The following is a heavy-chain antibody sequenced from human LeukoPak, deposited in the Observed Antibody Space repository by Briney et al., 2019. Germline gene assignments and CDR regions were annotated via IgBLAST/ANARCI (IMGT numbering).Heavy chain of an antibody. D-gene: IGHD3-3*01. CDR3: AKDRHYDFWSAHPSDY. Sequence: SETLSLTCTVSGGSISSGGYYWSWIRQHPGKGLEWIGYIYYSGSTYYNPSLKSRVTISVDTSKNQFSLKLSSVTAADTAVYYCAKDRHYDFWSAHPSDYWGQGTLVTVSS. V-gene: IGHV4-31*03. J-gene: IGHJ4*02. CDR1: GGSISSGGYY. CDR2: IYYSGST.